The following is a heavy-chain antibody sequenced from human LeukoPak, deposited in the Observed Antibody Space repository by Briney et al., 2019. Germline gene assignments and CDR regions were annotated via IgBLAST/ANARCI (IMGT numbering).Heavy chain of an antibody. D-gene: IGHD5-24*01. J-gene: IGHJ3*02. CDR3: AKDRRDGYNFPLAFDI. V-gene: IGHV3-23*01. CDR2: MSGGGGST. CDR1: GFTYSSYA. Sequence: HSGGSLRLXCAASGFTYSSYAMTWVRRAPGKGLEWVSAMSGGGGSTYYADSVKGRFTISRDNSKNTLYLQMSSLRAEDTAVYYCAKDRRDGYNFPLAFDIWGQGTMVTVSS.